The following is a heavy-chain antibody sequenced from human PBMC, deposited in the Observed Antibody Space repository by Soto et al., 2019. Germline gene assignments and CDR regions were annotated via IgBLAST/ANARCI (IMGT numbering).Heavy chain of an antibody. J-gene: IGHJ4*02. CDR1: GFTFRSYA. CDR3: AKGDILTVSKEGWDY. Sequence: EVQLLESGGGLVQPGGSLRLSCAASGFTFRSYAMSWVRQAPGRGLECVSSIDGSGAGAYYADSVKGRFTISRDNSKNTLDLQMNSLRAEDTAVYYCAKGDILTVSKEGWDYWGQGTLVTVSS. CDR2: IDGSGAGA. V-gene: IGHV3-23*01. D-gene: IGHD3-9*01.